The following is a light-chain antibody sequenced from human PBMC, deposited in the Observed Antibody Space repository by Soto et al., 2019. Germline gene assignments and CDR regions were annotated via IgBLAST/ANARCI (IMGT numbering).Light chain of an antibody. J-gene: IGLJ2*01. Sequence: QSVLTQPPSVSGAPGQRVTISCTGSSSNIGAGYDVHWYQELPGTAPKVLIYGNSNRPSGVPDRFSGSKSGTSASLAITGLQTEDEADYYCQSYDSSLSAVVFGGGTKLTV. V-gene: IGLV1-40*01. CDR2: GNS. CDR3: QSYDSSLSAVV. CDR1: SSNIGAGYD.